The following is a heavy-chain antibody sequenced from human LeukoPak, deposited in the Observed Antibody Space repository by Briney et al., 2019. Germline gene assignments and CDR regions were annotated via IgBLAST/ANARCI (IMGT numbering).Heavy chain of an antibody. V-gene: IGHV3-21*01. D-gene: IGHD2-21*01. CDR2: ISGSSYYI. CDR1: GFTFSSYT. CDR3: AKADCGGDCSMFDY. Sequence: GGSLRLSCAASGFTFSSYTVNWIRQAPGKGLEWVSSISGSSYYIYYADSVRGRFTISRDNAKNSAYLQMNSLRAEDTAVYYCAKADCGGDCSMFDYWGQGTLVTVSS. J-gene: IGHJ4*02.